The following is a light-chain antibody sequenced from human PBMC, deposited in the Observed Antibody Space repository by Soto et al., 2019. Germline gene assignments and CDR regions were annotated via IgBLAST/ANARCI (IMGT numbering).Light chain of an antibody. J-gene: IGKJ4*01. CDR2: GAS. Sequence: EIVMTQSPATLSVSPGESATLSCRASQSVSSNLAWYQQKPGQAPRLLIYGASTRDTGIPARFSGSGSGTEFTLTISSLQSEDFAVYYCQQYNNWVTFGGGTKVEIK. V-gene: IGKV3-15*01. CDR1: QSVSSN. CDR3: QQYNNWVT.